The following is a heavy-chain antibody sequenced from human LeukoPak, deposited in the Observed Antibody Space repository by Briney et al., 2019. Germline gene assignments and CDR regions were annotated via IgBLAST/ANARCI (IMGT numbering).Heavy chain of an antibody. Sequence: PGGSLRLSCAASGFTFSSYGMHWVRQAPGKGLEWVAVISYDGSNKYYADSVKGRFTISRDNSKNTLYLQMNSLRAEDTAVYYCAKAAVALDVWGQGTTVTVSS. V-gene: IGHV3-30*18. D-gene: IGHD6-19*01. J-gene: IGHJ6*02. CDR3: AKAAVALDV. CDR1: GFTFSSYG. CDR2: ISYDGSNK.